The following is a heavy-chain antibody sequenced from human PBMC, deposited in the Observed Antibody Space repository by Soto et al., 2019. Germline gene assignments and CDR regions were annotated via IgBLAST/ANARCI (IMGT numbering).Heavy chain of an antibody. Sequence: QVQLVQSGAEVKKPGASVKVSCEASGYTFTGFYLHWVRQAPGQGLEWMGSINPVNAATNYAQKFQGRVTMTMATSINTAYMDLSSLRSDDTAVYYCAIGLGAMGAFDLWGQGTVVTVSS. CDR3: AIGLGAMGAFDL. J-gene: IGHJ3*01. V-gene: IGHV1-2*02. CDR2: INPVNAAT. D-gene: IGHD1-26*01. CDR1: GYTFTGFY.